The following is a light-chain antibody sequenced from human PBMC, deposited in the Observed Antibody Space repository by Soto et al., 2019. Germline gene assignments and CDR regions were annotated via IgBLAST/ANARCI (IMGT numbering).Light chain of an antibody. CDR3: HQYGASPWT. CDR2: GVS. CDR1: QSVSSNY. Sequence: IVLTQSPGALSLSAWERATLSCRASQSVSSNYFAWFQQRPGQAPRLLIYGVSTRATGTPDRFSASGSATEFTLNVNRLEPEDFAVYYCHQYGASPWTFGQGTKVDIK. V-gene: IGKV3-20*01. J-gene: IGKJ1*01.